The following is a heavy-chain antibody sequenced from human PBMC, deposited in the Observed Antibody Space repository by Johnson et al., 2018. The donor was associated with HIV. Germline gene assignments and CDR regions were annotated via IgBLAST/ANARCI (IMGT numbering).Heavy chain of an antibody. CDR1: AFTFSNYA. V-gene: IGHV3-30*14. CDR3: ATVWRTAGRHSFVT. J-gene: IGHJ3*02. CDR2: ISYDGSSK. D-gene: IGHD1-1*01. Sequence: QVQLVESGGGVVQPGRSLRLACAASAFTFSNYAMHWVRQAPGKGLEWVAVISYDGSSKYYAESLKGRISISRDNSMNTLYLQMNNLRAEDTAVYCWATVWRTAGRHSFVTWGQGTVVTVSS.